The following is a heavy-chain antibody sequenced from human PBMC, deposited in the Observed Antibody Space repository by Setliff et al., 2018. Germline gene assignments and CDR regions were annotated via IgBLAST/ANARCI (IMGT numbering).Heavy chain of an antibody. Sequence: GSVKVSCKASGDTSTTYAIHWVRQAPGQGLEWMGWINAGNGNIRYSQNFQGRVTITRDTSASTAYMELSSLTSEDTAIYYCARGDVYSGSYCHFDYWGQGTLVTVSS. J-gene: IGHJ4*02. CDR1: GDTSTTYA. V-gene: IGHV1-3*01. CDR3: ARGDVYSGSYCHFDY. D-gene: IGHD1-26*01. CDR2: INAGNGNI.